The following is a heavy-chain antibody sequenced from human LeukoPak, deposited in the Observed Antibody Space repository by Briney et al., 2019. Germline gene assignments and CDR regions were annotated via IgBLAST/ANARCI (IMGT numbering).Heavy chain of an antibody. Sequence: GSLSLSCAASGFPVSDNYMSWVRQAPGKGLEWVSVFYSGGGNTNYANSVKGRFTISRDNSKNTLYLQMNSLRAEDTAVYYCARERYCGGDCYSFAFDIWGQGTMVTVSS. CDR2: FYSGGGNT. D-gene: IGHD2-21*02. CDR3: ARERYCGGDCYSFAFDI. CDR1: GFPVSDNY. V-gene: IGHV3-66*01. J-gene: IGHJ3*02.